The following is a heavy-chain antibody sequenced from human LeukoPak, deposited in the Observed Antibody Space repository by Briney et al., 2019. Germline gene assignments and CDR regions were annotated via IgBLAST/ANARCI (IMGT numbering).Heavy chain of an antibody. CDR2: IYLGDSDT. J-gene: IGHJ4*02. CDR1: GYSFSSYC. D-gene: IGHD6-19*01. V-gene: IGHV5-51*01. Sequence: GESLKISCKGSGYSFSSYCIAWVRQMPGKGLEWMGIIYLGDSDTRYSPSFQGQVTVSADKSISTAYLQWSSLKASDTATYYCARSGGSGWDEGFDYWGQGTLVTVSS. CDR3: ARSGGSGWDEGFDY.